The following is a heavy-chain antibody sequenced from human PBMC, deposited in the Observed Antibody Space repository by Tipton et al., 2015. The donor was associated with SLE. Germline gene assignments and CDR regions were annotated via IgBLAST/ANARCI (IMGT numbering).Heavy chain of an antibody. CDR3: AKVVVVTAMGYFQH. V-gene: IGHV3-23*03. Sequence: SLRLSCAASGSTFSSYAMSWVRQAPGKGLEWVSVIYSGGSTYYADSVKGRFTISRDNSKNTLYLQMNSLRAEDTAVYYCAKVVVVTAMGYFQHWGQGTLVTVSS. J-gene: IGHJ1*01. CDR2: IYSGGST. D-gene: IGHD2-21*02. CDR1: GSTFSSYA.